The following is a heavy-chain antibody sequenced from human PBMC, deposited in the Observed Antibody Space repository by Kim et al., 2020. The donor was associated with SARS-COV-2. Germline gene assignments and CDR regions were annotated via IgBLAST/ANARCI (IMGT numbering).Heavy chain of an antibody. J-gene: IGHJ4*02. CDR3: ARVTMVRGVIITYFDY. Sequence: SVQGHVTISADKSISTAYLQWSSLKASDTAMYYCARVTMVRGVIITYFDYWGQGTLVTVSS. V-gene: IGHV5-10-1*01. D-gene: IGHD3-10*01.